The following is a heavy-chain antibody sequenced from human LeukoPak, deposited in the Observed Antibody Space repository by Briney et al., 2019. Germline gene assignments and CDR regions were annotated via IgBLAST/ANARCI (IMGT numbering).Heavy chain of an antibody. CDR2: ISGSGGST. D-gene: IGHD3-22*01. V-gene: IGHV3-23*01. J-gene: IGHJ4*02. CDR3: ARVGVFTMIVVGPFDY. Sequence: SGGPLRLSCAASGFTFSSYAMSWVRQAPGKGLEWGSAISGSGGSTYYADAVKGRFTISRDNSKNTLYLQRNSLRAEDTAVYYCARVGVFTMIVVGPFDYWGQGTLVTVSS. CDR1: GFTFSSYA.